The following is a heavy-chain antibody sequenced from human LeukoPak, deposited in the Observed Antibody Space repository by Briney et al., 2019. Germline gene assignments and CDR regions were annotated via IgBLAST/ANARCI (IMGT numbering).Heavy chain of an antibody. J-gene: IGHJ4*02. Sequence: GASVKVCCKASGYTFTGYYMHWVRQAPGQGLEWMGWINPNSGGTNYVQKFQGRVTMTRDTSISTAYMELSRLRSDDTAVYYCARVGWWLATDTSFDYWGQGTLVTVSS. CDR3: ARVGWWLATDTSFDY. CDR2: INPNSGGT. V-gene: IGHV1-2*02. CDR1: GYTFTGYY. D-gene: IGHD6-19*01.